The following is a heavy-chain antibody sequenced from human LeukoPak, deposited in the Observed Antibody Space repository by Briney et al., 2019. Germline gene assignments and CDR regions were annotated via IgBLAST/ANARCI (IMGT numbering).Heavy chain of an antibody. Sequence: GRSLRLSCAASGFTFSSYAMHWVRQAPGKGLEWVAVIWYDGSNKYHADSVKGRFTISRDNSQNTLYLQMNNLRAEDTALYYCARGLGYSYGYGTDYWGQGTLVTVSS. CDR3: ARGLGYSYGYGTDY. CDR2: IWYDGSNK. J-gene: IGHJ4*02. D-gene: IGHD5-18*01. V-gene: IGHV3-33*01. CDR1: GFTFSSYA.